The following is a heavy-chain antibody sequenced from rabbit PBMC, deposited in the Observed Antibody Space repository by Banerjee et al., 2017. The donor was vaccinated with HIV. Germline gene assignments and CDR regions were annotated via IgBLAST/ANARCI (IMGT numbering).Heavy chain of an antibody. CDR2: IGFGSTGNT. CDR1: GFSFSSRYY. J-gene: IGHJ4*01. V-gene: IGHV1S40*01. CDR3: VRDTWNFNL. D-gene: IGHD3-1*01. Sequence: QSLEESGGGLVQPEGSLTLTCTASGFSFSSRYYMCWVRQAPGKGLEWIGCIGFGSTGNTYYASWAKGRFTISKTSSTTVTLQMTSLTAADTATYFCVRDTWNFNLWGPGTLVTVS.